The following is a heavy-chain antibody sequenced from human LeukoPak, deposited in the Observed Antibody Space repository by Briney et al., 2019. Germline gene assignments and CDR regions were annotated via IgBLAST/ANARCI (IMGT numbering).Heavy chain of an antibody. Sequence: SETLSLTCAVYGGSFSGYYWSWIRQPPGKGLEWIGEINHSGSTNYSPSLKSRVTISVDTSKNQFSLKLSSVTAADTAVYYCARAQEQYYDFWSGRFEYYYGMDVWGQGTTVTVSS. J-gene: IGHJ6*02. D-gene: IGHD3-3*01. CDR2: INHSGST. CDR1: GGSFSGYY. V-gene: IGHV4-34*01. CDR3: ARAQEQYYDFWSGRFEYYYGMDV.